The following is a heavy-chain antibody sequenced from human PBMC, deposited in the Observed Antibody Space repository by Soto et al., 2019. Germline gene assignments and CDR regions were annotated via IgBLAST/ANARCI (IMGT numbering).Heavy chain of an antibody. CDR2: INAGNGNT. D-gene: IGHD3-3*01. CDR3: ARSPAPLRFLEWLPDY. J-gene: IGHJ4*02. CDR1: GYTFTSYA. Sequence: ASVKVSCKASGYTFTSYAMHWVRQAPGQRLEWMGWINAGNGNTKYSQKFQGRVTITRDTSASTAYMELSSLRSEDTAVYYCARSPAPLRFLEWLPDYWGQGTLVTVSS. V-gene: IGHV1-3*01.